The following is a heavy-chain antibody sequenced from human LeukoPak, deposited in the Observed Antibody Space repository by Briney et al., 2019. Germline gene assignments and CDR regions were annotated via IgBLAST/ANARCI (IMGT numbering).Heavy chain of an antibody. Sequence: GGSLRLSCAASGFTFSDYYMSWIRQAPGKGLEWVSSISSSSSYIYYADSVKGRFTISRDNAKNSLYLQMNSLRAEDTAVYYCARISVTQDFDYWGQGTLVTVSS. CDR3: ARISVTQDFDY. CDR2: ISSSSSYI. V-gene: IGHV3-11*06. J-gene: IGHJ4*02. CDR1: GFTFSDYY. D-gene: IGHD2-21*02.